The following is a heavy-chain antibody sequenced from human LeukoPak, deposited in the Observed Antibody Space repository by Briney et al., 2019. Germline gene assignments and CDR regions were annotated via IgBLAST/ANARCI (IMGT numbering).Heavy chain of an antibody. CDR1: GGSISSGGYY. CDR2: IYYSGST. D-gene: IGHD1-20*01. Sequence: PSQTLSLTCTVSGGSISSGGYYWSWIRQHPGKGLEWIGYIYYSGSTNYSPSLKSRLTISVDTSKNQFSLKLNSVTAADTAVYYCAREITAGSNWFDPWGQGTLVTVSS. V-gene: IGHV4-31*03. J-gene: IGHJ5*02. CDR3: AREITAGSNWFDP.